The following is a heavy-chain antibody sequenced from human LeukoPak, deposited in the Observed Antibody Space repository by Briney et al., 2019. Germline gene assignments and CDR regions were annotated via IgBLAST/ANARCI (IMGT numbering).Heavy chain of an antibody. CDR1: GFTFSSYA. CDR3: AKGYDFWSGGVDY. V-gene: IGHV3-23*01. D-gene: IGHD3-3*01. CDR2: ISGSGGST. J-gene: IGHJ4*02. Sequence: SGGSLRLSCAASGFTFSSYAMSWVRQAPGKGLEWVSAISGSGGSTYYADSVKGRFTISRDNSKNTLFLQMTSLRADDTALYYCAKGYDFWSGGVDYWGQGTLVTVSS.